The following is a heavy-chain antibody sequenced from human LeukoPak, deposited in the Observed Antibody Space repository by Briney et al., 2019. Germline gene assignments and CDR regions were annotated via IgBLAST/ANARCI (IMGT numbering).Heavy chain of an antibody. D-gene: IGHD2-2*01. J-gene: IGHJ5*02. CDR1: GYRFTDYY. V-gene: IGHV1-2*02. CDR2: INPDRDDT. CDR3: ARGYCSSNICYLGPWFDT. Sequence: ASVKVSCKASGYRFTDYYIHWLRQAPGQGLEWLGWINPDRDDTNVPHKFQGRITMTSDTSISTAYMALGSLTSDDTAIYLCARGYCSSNICYLGPWFDTWGQGSLVTVTS.